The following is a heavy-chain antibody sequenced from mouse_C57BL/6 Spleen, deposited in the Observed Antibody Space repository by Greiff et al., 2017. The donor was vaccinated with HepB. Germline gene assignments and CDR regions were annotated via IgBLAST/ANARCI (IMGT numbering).Heavy chain of an antibody. V-gene: IGHV1-82*01. J-gene: IGHJ3*01. CDR3: ARMGTVVERDPFAY. CDR1: GYAFSSSW. Sequence: QVQLQQSGPELVKPGASVKISCKASGYAFSSSWMNWVKQRPGKGLEWIGRIYPGDGDTNYNGKFKGKATLTADKSSSTAYMQLSSLTSEDSAVYLCARMGTVVERDPFAYWGQGTLVTVSA. CDR2: IYPGDGDT. D-gene: IGHD1-1*01.